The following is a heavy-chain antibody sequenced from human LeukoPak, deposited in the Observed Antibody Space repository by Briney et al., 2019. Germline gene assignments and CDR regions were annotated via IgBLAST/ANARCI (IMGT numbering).Heavy chain of an antibody. J-gene: IGHJ4*02. CDR1: GFIFTSHG. CDR3: TTTRPYGTTWAGAFED. V-gene: IGHV3-23*01. D-gene: IGHD6-19*01. Sequence: GGSLRLSCVASGFIFTSHGMSWVRQAPGKGLEWASTVTSRSATHYTDSVKGRFITSRDSSKNTLFLQMNSLRAEDTALYYCTTTRPYGTTWAGAFEDWGQGTPVTVSS. CDR2: VTSRSAT.